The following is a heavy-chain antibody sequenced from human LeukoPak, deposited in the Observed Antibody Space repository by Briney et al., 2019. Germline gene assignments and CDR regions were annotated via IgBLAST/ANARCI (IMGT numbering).Heavy chain of an antibody. CDR3: ARNYGGNVWTFDP. J-gene: IGHJ5*02. CDR1: GGSISSGSYY. CDR2: IYTSGST. Sequence: PSQTLSLTCTVSGGSISSGSYYWSWIRQPAGKGLEWIGRIYTSGSTNYNPSLKSRVTISVGTSKNQFSLKLSSVTAADTAVYYCARNYGGNVWTFDPWGQGTLVTVSS. D-gene: IGHD4-23*01. V-gene: IGHV4-61*02.